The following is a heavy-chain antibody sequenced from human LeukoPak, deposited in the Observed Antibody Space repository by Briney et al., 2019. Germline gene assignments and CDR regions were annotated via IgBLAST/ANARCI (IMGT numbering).Heavy chain of an antibody. CDR3: ARDEYYYDSSSGGYFDY. CDR2: ISSSGSTI. CDR1: GFTFSSYE. J-gene: IGHJ4*02. D-gene: IGHD3-22*01. V-gene: IGHV3-48*03. Sequence: GGSLRLSCAASGFTFSSYEMNWVRQAPGKGLEWVSYISSSGSTIYYADSVKGRFTISRDNAKNSLYLKMRSLRAEDTAVYYCARDEYYYDSSSGGYFDYWGQGTLVTVSS.